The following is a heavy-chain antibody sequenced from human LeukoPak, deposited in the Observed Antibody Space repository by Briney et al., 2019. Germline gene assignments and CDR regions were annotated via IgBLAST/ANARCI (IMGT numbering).Heavy chain of an antibody. V-gene: IGHV1-2*02. J-gene: IGHJ4*02. CDR1: GYTFTGYC. CDR3: AKDTPNPGVTMIDY. Sequence: GASVKVSCKASGYTFTGYCMHWVRQAPGQGLEWMGWINPNSGGTNYAQKFQGRVTMTRDTSISTVYMELSRLRSDDTAVYYCAKDTPNPGVTMIDYWGQGTLVTVSS. D-gene: IGHD3-22*01. CDR2: INPNSGGT.